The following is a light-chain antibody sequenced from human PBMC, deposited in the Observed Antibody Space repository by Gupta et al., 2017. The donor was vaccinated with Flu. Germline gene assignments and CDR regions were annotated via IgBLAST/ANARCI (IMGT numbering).Light chain of an antibody. Sequence: PSSVSASVGDRVTITWRASQGISSRLAWYQQKPGKAPKLLIYAASRVKSGIPSRFSGSGSGADFTLTISSLQPEDFATYYCQQSNSFPRTFGQGTKMDIK. CDR3: QQSNSFPRT. J-gene: IGKJ2*01. V-gene: IGKV1-12*01. CDR2: AAS. CDR1: QGISSR.